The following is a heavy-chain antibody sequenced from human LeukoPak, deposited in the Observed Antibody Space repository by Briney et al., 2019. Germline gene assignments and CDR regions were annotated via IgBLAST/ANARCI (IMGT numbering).Heavy chain of an antibody. CDR3: ASLGRSSNSSNWFDP. V-gene: IGHV4-38-2*01. Sequence: SEALSLTCAVSGYSISSGYYWGWIRQPPGKGLEWIGSIYHSGSTYYNPSLMSRVTISVDTSKNQFSLKLSSVTAADTAVYYCASLGRSSNSSNWFDPWGQGTLVTVSS. CDR2: IYHSGST. J-gene: IGHJ5*02. CDR1: GYSISSGYY. D-gene: IGHD2-2*01.